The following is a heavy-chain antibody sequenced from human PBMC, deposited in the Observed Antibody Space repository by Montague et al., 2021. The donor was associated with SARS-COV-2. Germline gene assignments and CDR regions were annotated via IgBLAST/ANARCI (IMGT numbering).Heavy chain of an antibody. D-gene: IGHD6-19*01. J-gene: IGHJ4*02. CDR2: SGST. CDR3: ARAIAVAGLFDY. Sequence: SGSTHSNTYLKSGVTISLDTSNNQFSLKLNSVTAVDTSVYYCARAIAVAGLFDYWGQGTLVTVSS. V-gene: IGHV4-59*01.